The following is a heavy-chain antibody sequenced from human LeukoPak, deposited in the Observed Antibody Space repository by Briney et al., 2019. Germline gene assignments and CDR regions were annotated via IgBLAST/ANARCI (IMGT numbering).Heavy chain of an antibody. CDR2: ISYDGSNK. V-gene: IGHV3-30*03. CDR1: GFIFSTYG. Sequence: GGSLRLSCAASGFIFSTYGIHWVRQAPGKGLEWVAVISYDGSNKYYADSVKGRFTISRDNSKNTLYLQMNSLRAEDTAVYYCLAVSHFDYWGQGTLVTVSS. CDR3: LAVSHFDY. D-gene: IGHD6-19*01. J-gene: IGHJ4*02.